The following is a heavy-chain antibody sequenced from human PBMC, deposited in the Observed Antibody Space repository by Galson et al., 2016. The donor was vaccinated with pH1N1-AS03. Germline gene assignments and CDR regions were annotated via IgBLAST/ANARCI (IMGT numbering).Heavy chain of an antibody. D-gene: IGHD3-22*01. J-gene: IGHJ6*03. V-gene: IGHV3-49*04. CDR2: IGSEAYGETT. Sequence: SLRLSCAASGFSFGVYGMGWVRQAPGKGLEWVGFIGSEAYGETTEYAASVKDRFTISRGDSRTIAYLQMDSLQTEDTAVYYCTRNKPYYFDSTGYNNKMDYYYMDVWGRGTTVTVSS. CDR1: GFSFGVYG. CDR3: TRNKPYYFDSTGYNNKMDYYYMDV.